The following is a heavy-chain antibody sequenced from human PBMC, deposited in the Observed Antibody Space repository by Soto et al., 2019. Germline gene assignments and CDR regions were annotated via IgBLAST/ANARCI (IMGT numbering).Heavy chain of an antibody. CDR1: GFPFSAFA. CDR3: AKRNRYYFES. CDR2: ISEGGGTP. V-gene: IGHV3-23*01. Sequence: EVQLLESGGGLEQPGGSLRLSCAASGFPFSAFAMSWVRQAPGKGLEWVSTISEGGGTPFYADSVKGRFTISRDNSQNTLHLQMTTLRAEDTAVYFCAKRNRYYFESWSQGSLVTVSS. J-gene: IGHJ4*02.